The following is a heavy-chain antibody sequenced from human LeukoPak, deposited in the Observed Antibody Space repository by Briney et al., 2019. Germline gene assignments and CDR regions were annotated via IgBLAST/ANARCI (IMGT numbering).Heavy chain of an antibody. J-gene: IGHJ4*02. V-gene: IGHV4-61*02. CDR1: GGSISSGSYY. CDR3: ARDTAPFGSGSYNY. CDR2: IYTSGST. Sequence: SQTLSLTCTVSGGSISSGSYYRSWIRQPAGKGLEWIGRIYTSGSTNYNPSLKSRVTISVDTSKNQFSLKLSSVTAADTAVYYCARDTAPFGSGSYNYWGQGTLVTVSS. D-gene: IGHD3-10*01.